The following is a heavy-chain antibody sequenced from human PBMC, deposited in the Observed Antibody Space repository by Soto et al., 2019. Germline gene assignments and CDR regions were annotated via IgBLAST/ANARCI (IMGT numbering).Heavy chain of an antibody. Sequence: SSVKVSCKASGYTFTSYDINWVRQATGQGLEWMGWMNPNSGNTGYAQKFQGRVTMTRNTSISTAYMELSSLRSEDTAVYYCARDDVHYSSSSVWGQGTLVTVSS. J-gene: IGHJ4*02. CDR3: ARDDVHYSSSSV. V-gene: IGHV1-8*01. CDR1: GYTFTSYD. D-gene: IGHD6-6*01. CDR2: MNPNSGNT.